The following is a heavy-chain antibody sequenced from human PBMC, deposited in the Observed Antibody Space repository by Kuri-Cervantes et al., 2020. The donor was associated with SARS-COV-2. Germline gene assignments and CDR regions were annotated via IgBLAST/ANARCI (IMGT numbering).Heavy chain of an antibody. CDR1: GFTFSSHD. V-gene: IGHV3-13*05. CDR2: IATAGDP. Sequence: GESLKISCAASGFTFSSHDMHWVRQPTGKGLEWVSGIATAGDPYFAASVTGRFTISRENAKNSLYLQMDSLRAGDTAVYYCARVSWGGDGFDIWGQGTMVTVSS. D-gene: IGHD3-16*01. CDR3: ARVSWGGDGFDI. J-gene: IGHJ3*02.